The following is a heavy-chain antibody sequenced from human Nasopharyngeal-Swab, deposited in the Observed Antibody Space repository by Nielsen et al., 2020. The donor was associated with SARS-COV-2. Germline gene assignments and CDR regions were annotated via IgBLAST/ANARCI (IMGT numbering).Heavy chain of an antibody. CDR3: AKDDPGFTPDYSNYGV. V-gene: IGHV3-23*01. D-gene: IGHD4-11*01. CDR2: ISGSGGST. CDR1: GFTFSSYA. J-gene: IGHJ4*02. Sequence: GGSLRLSCAASGFTFSSYAMSWVRQAPGKGLEWVSVISGSGGSTYYADSVKGRFTISRDNSKNTLYLQMNSLRAEDTAVYYCAKDDPGFTPDYSNYGVWGQGTLVTVSS.